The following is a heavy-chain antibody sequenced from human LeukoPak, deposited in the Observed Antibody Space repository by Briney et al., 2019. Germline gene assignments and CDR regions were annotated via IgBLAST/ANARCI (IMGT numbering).Heavy chain of an antibody. CDR3: ARPIAVAGTGWFDP. D-gene: IGHD6-19*01. Sequence: GESLKISCKGSGYSFTSYWIGWVRQMPGKGLEWMGIIYPGDSDTRYSPSFQGQVTISADKYISTAYLQWSSLKASDTAMYYCARPIAVAGTGWFDPWGQGTLITVSS. CDR2: IYPGDSDT. V-gene: IGHV5-51*01. J-gene: IGHJ5*02. CDR1: GYSFTSYW.